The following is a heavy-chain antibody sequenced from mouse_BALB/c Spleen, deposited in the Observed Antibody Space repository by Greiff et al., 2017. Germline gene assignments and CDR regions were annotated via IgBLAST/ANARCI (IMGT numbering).Heavy chain of an antibody. D-gene: IGHD2-4*01. CDR3: ARDGGMITAWFAY. Sequence: EVKLMESGGGLVKPGGSLKLSCAASGFTFSDYYMYWVRQTPEKRLEWVATISDGGSYTYYPDSVKGRFTISRDNAKNNLYLQMSSLKSEDTAMYYCARDGGMITAWFAYWGQGTLVTVSA. J-gene: IGHJ3*01. CDR2: ISDGGSYT. V-gene: IGHV5-4*02. CDR1: GFTFSDYY.